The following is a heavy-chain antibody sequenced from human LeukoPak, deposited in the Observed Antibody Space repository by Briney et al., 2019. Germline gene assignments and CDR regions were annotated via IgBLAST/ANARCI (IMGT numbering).Heavy chain of an antibody. CDR1: GFTFSSYG. CDR2: ISYDGSNK. D-gene: IGHD2-2*01. CDR3: AKSQYQLPTSYYYYYMDV. J-gene: IGHJ6*03. V-gene: IGHV3-30*18. Sequence: PGGSLRLSCAASGFTFSSYGMHWVRQAPGKGLEWVAVISYDGSNKYYADSVKGRFTISRDNSKNTLSLQMNSLRAEDTAVYYCAKSQYQLPTSYYYYYMDVWGKGTTVTVS.